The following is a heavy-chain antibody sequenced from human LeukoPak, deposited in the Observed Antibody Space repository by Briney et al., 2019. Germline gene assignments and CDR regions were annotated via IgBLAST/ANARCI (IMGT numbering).Heavy chain of an antibody. D-gene: IGHD5-12*01. Sequence: SVKVSCKASGYTFPSYGISWVRQAPGQGLDWVGGLIPIFGTANYAQKFQGRVTITADKSTSTAYMELSSLRPEDTAVYYCASAGGGYSGYDPAAFDIWGQGTMVTVSS. CDR2: LIPIFGTA. V-gene: IGHV1-69*06. CDR3: ASAGGGYSGYDPAAFDI. J-gene: IGHJ3*02. CDR1: GYTFPSYG.